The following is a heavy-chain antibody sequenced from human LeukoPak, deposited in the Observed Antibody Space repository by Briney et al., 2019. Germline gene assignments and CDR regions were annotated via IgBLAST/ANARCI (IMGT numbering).Heavy chain of an antibody. D-gene: IGHD3/OR15-3a*01. V-gene: IGHV3-30*03. CDR3: ARDRDWSVLYDASDI. Sequence: GGSLRLSCAASGFTFSSYGMHWVRQAPGKGLEWVAVISYDGSNKYYADSVKGRFTISRDNSKNTLYLQMNSLRAEDTAVYYCARDRDWSVLYDASDIWGQGTMVTVSS. J-gene: IGHJ3*02. CDR2: ISYDGSNK. CDR1: GFTFSSYG.